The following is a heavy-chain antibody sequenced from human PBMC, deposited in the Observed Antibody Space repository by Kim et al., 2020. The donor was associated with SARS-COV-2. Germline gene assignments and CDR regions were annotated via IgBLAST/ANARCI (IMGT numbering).Heavy chain of an antibody. D-gene: IGHD4-4*01. J-gene: IGHJ3*02. Sequence: YNPSPKRRVTISVDTSKKQFSLKLSSVSAADTAVYYCARERLQSNAFDIWGQRTMVTVSS. CDR3: ARERLQSNAFDI. V-gene: IGHV4-39*07.